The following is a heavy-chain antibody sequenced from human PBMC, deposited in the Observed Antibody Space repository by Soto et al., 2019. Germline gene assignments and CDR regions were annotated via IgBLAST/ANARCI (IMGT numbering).Heavy chain of an antibody. D-gene: IGHD6-13*01. J-gene: IGHJ6*02. CDR3: ARGLAAAGYYYYYGMDV. Sequence: SETLSLTCAVYGGSFSGYYWSWIRQPTGKGLEWIGEINHSGSTNYNPSLKSRVTISVDTSKNQFSLKLSSVTAADTAVYYCARGLAAAGYYYYYGMDVWGQGTTVTVSS. V-gene: IGHV4-34*01. CDR1: GGSFSGYY. CDR2: INHSGST.